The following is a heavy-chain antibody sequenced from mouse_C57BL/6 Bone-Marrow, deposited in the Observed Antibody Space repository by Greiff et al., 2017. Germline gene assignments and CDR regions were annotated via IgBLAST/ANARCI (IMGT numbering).Heavy chain of an antibody. CDR3: ARGLTTPRYFDV. J-gene: IGHJ1*03. CDR1: GFTFSDYG. Sequence: EVQRVESGGGLVKPGGSLKLSCAASGFTFSDYGMHWVRQAPEKGLEWVAYISSGSSTISYADTVKGRFTISRDNAKNTRFLQMTSLRSEDTAMYYCARGLTTPRYFDVWGTGTTVTVSS. D-gene: IGHD1-1*01. CDR2: ISSGSSTI. V-gene: IGHV5-17*01.